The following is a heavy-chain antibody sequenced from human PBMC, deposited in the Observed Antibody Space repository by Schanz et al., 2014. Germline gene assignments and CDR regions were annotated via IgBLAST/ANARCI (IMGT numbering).Heavy chain of an antibody. Sequence: QVQLVESGGGVVQPGRSLRLSCAASGFNFSNYDIHWVRQAPGKGLEWVSNISPTGSSTYYADSVKGRFTISRDNSKNTLQLQMKSLRAEDTAAYYCARGWSSGYDFDIYYMDVWGKGTTVTVSS. D-gene: IGHD5-12*01. CDR2: ISPTGSST. V-gene: IGHV3-NL1*01. CDR1: GFNFSNYD. J-gene: IGHJ6*03. CDR3: ARGWSSGYDFDIYYMDV.